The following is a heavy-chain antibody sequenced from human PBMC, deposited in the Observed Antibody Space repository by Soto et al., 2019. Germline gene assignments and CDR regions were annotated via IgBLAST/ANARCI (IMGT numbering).Heavy chain of an antibody. CDR2: ISAYSGNT. CDR3: ARGGTTIDY. D-gene: IGHD4-17*01. V-gene: IGHV1-18*01. J-gene: IGHJ4*02. CDR1: GYTFTNFG. Sequence: QVQLVQSGAEVKKPGASVKVSCKASGYTFTNFGISWVRQAPGQGLEWMGWISAYSGNTNYAQNFQGRFTMTTDTSTSTAYMELRSLRSEDTAVYCCARGGTTIDYCGQGALVNVSS.